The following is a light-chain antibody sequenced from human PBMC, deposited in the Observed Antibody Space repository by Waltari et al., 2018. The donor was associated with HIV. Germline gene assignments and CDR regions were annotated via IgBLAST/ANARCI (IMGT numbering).Light chain of an antibody. CDR3: AAWDDSLNGWV. V-gene: IGLV1-44*01. Sequence: QSVLTQPPSASGTPGQRVTISCSGSRSNIGSNTVSWYQQLPGTAPKLFIYSNNQRPSWVPARFSGSKSGTSASLAISGLQSQDEADYYWAAWDDSLNGWVFGGGTKLTVV. CDR2: SNN. J-gene: IGLJ3*02. CDR1: RSNIGSNT.